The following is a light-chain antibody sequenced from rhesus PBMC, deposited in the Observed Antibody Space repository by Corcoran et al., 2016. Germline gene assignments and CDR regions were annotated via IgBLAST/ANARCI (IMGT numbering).Light chain of an antibody. Sequence: IVMTQSPATLSLSPGERATLSCRASQNVGTFLAWYQQKPGQSPRFLIYGASTRATGCPARFSGSGSWTYFTLTISGLEAEEFAFSFCQETSNLWTFGQGTEVELK. J-gene: IGKJ1*01. V-gene: IGKV3-31*02. CDR3: QETSNLWT. CDR2: GAS. CDR1: QNVGTF.